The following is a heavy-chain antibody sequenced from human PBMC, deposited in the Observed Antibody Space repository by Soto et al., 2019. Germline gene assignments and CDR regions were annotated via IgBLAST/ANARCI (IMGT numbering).Heavy chain of an antibody. D-gene: IGHD3-22*01. CDR2: IYHSGST. J-gene: IGHJ5*02. Sequence: LSVTCAVSGGSISSGGYSWSWIRQPPGKGLEWIGYIYHSGSTYYNPSLKSRVTISVDRSKNQFSLKLSSVTAADTAVYYCARANPSYYYDSSGDNWFDAWGQGTMVTVYS. CDR1: GGSISSGGYS. V-gene: IGHV4-30-2*01. CDR3: ARANPSYYYDSSGDNWFDA.